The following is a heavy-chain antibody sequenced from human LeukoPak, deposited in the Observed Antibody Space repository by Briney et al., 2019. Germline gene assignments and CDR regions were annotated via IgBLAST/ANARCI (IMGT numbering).Heavy chain of an antibody. CDR3: ARDKVYSSRGDWFDP. CDR2: ISSSGSTI. V-gene: IGHV3-48*03. J-gene: IGHJ5*02. CDR1: GFTFSSYE. Sequence: PGGSLRLSCAASGFTFSSYEMNWVRQAPGKGLEWVSYISSSGSTIYYADSVKGRFTISGDNAKNSLYLQMNSLRAEDTAVYYCARDKVYSSRGDWFDPWGQGTLVTVSS. D-gene: IGHD6-19*01.